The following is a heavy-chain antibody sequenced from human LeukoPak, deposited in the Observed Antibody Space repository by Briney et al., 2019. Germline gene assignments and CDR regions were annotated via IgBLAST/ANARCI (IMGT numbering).Heavy chain of an antibody. V-gene: IGHV4-39*01. CDR2: IFYSGST. Sequence: ASETLSLTCTVSGGSISTSNYYWGWIRQPPGKGLEWIGNIFYSGSTYYSPSLRSRVTISLDTSRNQFSLKLSSVTAADTAVYYCARQGLDKRHYYYYYYMDVWGKGTTVTISS. CDR3: ARQGLDKRHYYYYYYMDV. D-gene: IGHD6-19*01. CDR1: GGSISTSNYY. J-gene: IGHJ6*03.